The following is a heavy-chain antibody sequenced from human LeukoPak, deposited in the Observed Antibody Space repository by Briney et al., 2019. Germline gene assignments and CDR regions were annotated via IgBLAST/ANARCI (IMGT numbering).Heavy chain of an antibody. J-gene: IGHJ6*02. V-gene: IGHV3-23*01. CDR3: AKDRIQLRAPLDV. D-gene: IGHD5-18*01. CDR2: ISGSGGST. CDR1: GFTFSSYA. Sequence: PGGSLRLSCAASGFTFSSYAMSWVRQAPGKGLGWVSAISGSGGSTYYADSVKGRFTISRDNSKNTLYLQMNSLRAEDTAVYYCAKDRIQLRAPLDVWGQGTTVTVSS.